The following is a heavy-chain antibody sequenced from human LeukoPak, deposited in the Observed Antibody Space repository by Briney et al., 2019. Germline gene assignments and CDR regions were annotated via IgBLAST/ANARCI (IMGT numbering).Heavy chain of an antibody. CDR1: GGSITSYY. J-gene: IGHJ5*02. CDR2: IYYSGST. Sequence: SETLSLTCTVSGGSITSYYWSWIRQPPGKGLEWIGCIYYSGSTSYNPSLKSRVTISVDTSKNQFSLKLSSVTAAATAVYYCARGPALDILTGYYMGGTRGWFDPWGQGTLVTVSS. CDR3: ARGPALDILTGYYMGGTRGWFDP. D-gene: IGHD3-9*01. V-gene: IGHV4-59*12.